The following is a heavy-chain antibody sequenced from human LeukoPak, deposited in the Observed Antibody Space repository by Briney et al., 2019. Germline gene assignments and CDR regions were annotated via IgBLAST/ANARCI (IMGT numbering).Heavy chain of an antibody. J-gene: IGHJ5*01. CDR2: IYNSVIT. CDR3: ARSVPSLDYLFDS. Sequence: SETLSLTCTVSGGSISSFYSTWIRQLPGKGLEWSGYIYNSVITNYNPSLKSRVTVSVDTSKNQFSLRLTSVTAADTAVYYCARSVPSLDYLFDSWGHGTLVTVSS. D-gene: IGHD4-11*01. CDR1: GGSISSFY. V-gene: IGHV4-59*08.